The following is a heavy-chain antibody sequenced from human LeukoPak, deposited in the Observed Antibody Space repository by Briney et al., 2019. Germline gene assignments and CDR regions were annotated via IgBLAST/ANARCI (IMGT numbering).Heavy chain of an antibody. V-gene: IGHV4-30-4*08. Sequence: SQTLSLTCTVSGGSIGSGDYYWSWIRQPPGKGLEWIGYIYYSGSTYYNPSLKSRVTISVDTSKNQFSLKLSSVTAADTAVYYCATRTRSQYYYMDVWGKGTTVTVSS. D-gene: IGHD2-2*01. CDR3: ATRTRSQYYYMDV. CDR1: GGSIGSGDYY. J-gene: IGHJ6*03. CDR2: IYYSGST.